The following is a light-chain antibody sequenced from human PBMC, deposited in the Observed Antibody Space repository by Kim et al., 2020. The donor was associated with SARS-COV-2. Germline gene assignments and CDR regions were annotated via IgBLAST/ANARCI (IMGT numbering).Light chain of an antibody. V-gene: IGKV1-39*01. Sequence: ASGGDRVTITCRPSQSIISYLNWYQQKPWKSPTLLIYDVSTLQSEVPSRFGGSGSWTDFTLTISSLQPEDFATYYCQQCYITPWTYGQVTKVEIK. CDR2: DVS. J-gene: IGKJ1*01. CDR3: QQCYITPWT. CDR1: QSIISY.